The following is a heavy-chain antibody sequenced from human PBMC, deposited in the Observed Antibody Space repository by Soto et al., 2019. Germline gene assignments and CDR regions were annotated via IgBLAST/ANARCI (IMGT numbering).Heavy chain of an antibody. V-gene: IGHV3-21*01. D-gene: IGHD5-18*01. J-gene: IGHJ6*02. CDR2: ISTTSGYI. CDR3: ARKGYGEYGGMDV. CDR1: GFTFTSYT. Sequence: GSXRLSCAASGFTFTSYTFNWVRQAPGKGLEWVSCISTTSGYIYYADSVKGRLTISRDNTKNSLYLQMNSLRVEDTAIYYCARKGYGEYGGMDVWGQGTMVTVSS.